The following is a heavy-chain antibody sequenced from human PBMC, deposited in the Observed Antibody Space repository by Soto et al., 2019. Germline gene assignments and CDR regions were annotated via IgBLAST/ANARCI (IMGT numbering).Heavy chain of an antibody. CDR1: GFTFSSYS. J-gene: IGHJ4*02. D-gene: IGHD2-15*01. CDR2: ISSSSNYI. V-gene: IGHV3-21*06. CDR3: ARDGDCGGGSCSPDK. Sequence: EVQLVESGGGLVKPGGSLRLACVASGFTFSSYSMNWVRQAPGKGLEWVSSISSSSNYIYYADSVKGRFTISRDNAKNSLYVQMNSLRAEDTAVYYCARDGDCGGGSCSPDKWGQGTLVTVSS.